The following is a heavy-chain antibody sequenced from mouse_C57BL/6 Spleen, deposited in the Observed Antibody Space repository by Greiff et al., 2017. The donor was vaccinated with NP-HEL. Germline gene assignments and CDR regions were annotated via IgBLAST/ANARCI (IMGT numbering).Heavy chain of an antibody. CDR3: ASDGYYGSSYGYFDV. CDR2: ISDGGSYT. J-gene: IGHJ1*03. V-gene: IGHV5-4*01. D-gene: IGHD1-1*01. Sequence: EVHLVESGGGLVKPGGSLKLSCAASGFTFSSYAMSWVRQTPEKRLEWVATISDGGSYTYYPDNVKGRFTISRDNAKNNLYLQMSHLKSEDTAMYYCASDGYYGSSYGYFDVWGTGTTVTVSS. CDR1: GFTFSSYA.